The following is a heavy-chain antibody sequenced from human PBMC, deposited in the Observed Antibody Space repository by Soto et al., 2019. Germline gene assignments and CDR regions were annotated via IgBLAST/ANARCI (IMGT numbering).Heavy chain of an antibody. Sequence: ASVKVSCKASGYSFTSYYMHWVRQAPGQGLEWMGIINPSGGSTSYAQKFQGRVTMTRDTSTSTVYMELSSLRSEDTAVYYCASTYYDFGSGYGSYYYYYMDVWGKGTTVTVSS. CDR1: GYSFTSYY. CDR3: ASTYYDFGSGYGSYYYYYMDV. D-gene: IGHD3-3*01. V-gene: IGHV1-46*01. J-gene: IGHJ6*03. CDR2: INPSGGST.